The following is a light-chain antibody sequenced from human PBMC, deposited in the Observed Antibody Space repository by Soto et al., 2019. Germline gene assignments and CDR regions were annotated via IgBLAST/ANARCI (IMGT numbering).Light chain of an antibody. CDR2: EVS. CDR3: SSESPDF. V-gene: IGLV2-14*01. J-gene: IGLJ1*01. CDR1: SSGIRDYNY. Sequence: QSALTQPASVSGSPVQSITISCTGTSSGIRDYNYVSWYKQLPGNAPKLIMYEVSNRPSGVSKRFSGSKSGNTASLTIAGLQAEEEADYYCSSESPDFFGTGTKLTVL.